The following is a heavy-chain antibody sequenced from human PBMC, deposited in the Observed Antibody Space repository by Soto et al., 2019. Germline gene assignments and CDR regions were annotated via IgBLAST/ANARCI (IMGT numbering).Heavy chain of an antibody. J-gene: IGHJ6*02. Sequence: PGGSLRLSCAASGFTFSSYGMHWVRQAPGKGLEWVAVIWYDGSNKYYADSVKGRFTISRDNSKNTLYLQMNSLRAEDTAVYYCARMRATLAYDSSGEPTYYYYGMDVWGQGTTVTVSS. CDR1: GFTFSSYG. V-gene: IGHV3-33*01. CDR2: IWYDGSNK. CDR3: ARMRATLAYDSSGEPTYYYYGMDV. D-gene: IGHD3-22*01.